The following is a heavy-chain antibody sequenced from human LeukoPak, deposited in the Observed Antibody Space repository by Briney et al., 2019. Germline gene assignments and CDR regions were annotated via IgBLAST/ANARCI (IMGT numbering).Heavy chain of an antibody. CDR2: ISWNSGSI. Sequence: GGTLRLSCAASGFTFDDYAMHWVRQAPGKGLEWVSGISWNSGSIGYADSVKGRFTISRDNAKNSLYLQMNSLRAEDTALYYCAKDGFNYFDYWGQGTLVTVSS. J-gene: IGHJ4*02. CDR3: AKDGFNYFDY. D-gene: IGHD3-3*01. CDR1: GFTFDDYA. V-gene: IGHV3-9*01.